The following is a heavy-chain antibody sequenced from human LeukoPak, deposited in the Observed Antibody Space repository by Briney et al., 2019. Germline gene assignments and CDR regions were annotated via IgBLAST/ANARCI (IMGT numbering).Heavy chain of an antibody. J-gene: IGHJ4*02. Sequence: GGSLTLSCAASGFTFSSISMKWDRQAPGKGREWVSSISSSSSYIYYADSVKGRFTISRDNAKNSLYLQMNSLRAEDTAVYYCARVGEQQLVFDYWGQGTLVTVSS. D-gene: IGHD6-13*01. CDR2: ISSSSSYI. CDR1: GFTFSSIS. CDR3: ARVGEQQLVFDY. V-gene: IGHV3-21*01.